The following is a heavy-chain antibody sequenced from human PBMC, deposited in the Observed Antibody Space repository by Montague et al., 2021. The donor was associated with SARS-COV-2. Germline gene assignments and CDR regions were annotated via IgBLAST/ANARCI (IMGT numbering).Heavy chain of an antibody. Sequence: PALVNLTQTLTLXCTFSGFSLSTSGMCVSWIRQPPGKALEWLALIDWDXDKYYSTSLKTRLTISKDTSKNQVVLTMTNMDPVDTATYYCARIFDSSWPTFDYWGQGTLVTVSS. J-gene: IGHJ4*02. V-gene: IGHV2-70*01. CDR2: IDWDXDK. CDR1: GFSLSTSGMC. CDR3: ARIFDSSWPTFDY. D-gene: IGHD6-13*01.